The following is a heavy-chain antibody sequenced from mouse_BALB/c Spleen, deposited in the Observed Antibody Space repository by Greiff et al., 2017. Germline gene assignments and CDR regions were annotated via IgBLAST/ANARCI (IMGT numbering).Heavy chain of an antibody. J-gene: IGHJ3*01. CDR1: GFTFSSFG. CDR2: ISSGSSTI. CDR3: ANSYDYDAGFAY. Sequence: EVKVVESGGGLVQPGGSRKLSCAASGFTFSSFGMHWVRQAPEKGLEWVAYISSGSSTIYYADTVKGRFTISRDNPKNTLFLQMTSLRSEDTAMYYCANSYDYDAGFAYWGQGTLVTVSA. V-gene: IGHV5-17*02. D-gene: IGHD2-4*01.